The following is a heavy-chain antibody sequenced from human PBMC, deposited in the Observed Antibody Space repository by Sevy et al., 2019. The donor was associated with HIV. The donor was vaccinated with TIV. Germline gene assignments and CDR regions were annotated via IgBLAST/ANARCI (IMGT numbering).Heavy chain of an antibody. CDR1: GFTFDDYG. D-gene: IGHD6-19*01. CDR2: INWNAGST. CDR3: ARGKGYSSGEAFDI. J-gene: IGHJ3*02. Sequence: GGSRRLSCAASGFTFDDYGMSWVRQTPGKGLEWVSTINWNAGSTGYADSVKGRFTISRDNAKNSLYLEMNNLRAEDTALYHCARGKGYSSGEAFDIWGQGTMVTVSS. V-gene: IGHV3-20*01.